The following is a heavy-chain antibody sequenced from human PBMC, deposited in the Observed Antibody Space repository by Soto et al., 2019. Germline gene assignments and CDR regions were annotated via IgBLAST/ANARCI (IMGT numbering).Heavy chain of an antibody. CDR1: GFTSSSYW. V-gene: IGHV3-7*03. CDR3: ASLPGELELRPDAFDI. CDR2: IKQDGSEK. Sequence: GGSLRLSCAASGFTSSSYWMSWVRQAPGKGLEWVANIKQDGSEKYYVDSVKGRFTISRDNAKNSLYLQMNSLRAEDTAVYYCASLPGELELRPDAFDIWGQGTMVTVSS. D-gene: IGHD1-7*01. J-gene: IGHJ3*02.